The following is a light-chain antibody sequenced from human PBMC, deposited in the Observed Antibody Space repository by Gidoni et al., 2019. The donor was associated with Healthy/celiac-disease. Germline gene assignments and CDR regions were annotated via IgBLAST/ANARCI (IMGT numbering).Light chain of an antibody. CDR2: QDS. CDR1: KLGDKY. V-gene: IGLV3-1*01. J-gene: IGLJ2*01. Sequence: ITCSGDKLGDKYACWYQQKPGQSPVLVIYQDSKRPSGIPERFSGSNSGNTATLTISGTQAMDEADYYCQAWDSSSVVFGGGTTLTVL. CDR3: QAWDSSSVV.